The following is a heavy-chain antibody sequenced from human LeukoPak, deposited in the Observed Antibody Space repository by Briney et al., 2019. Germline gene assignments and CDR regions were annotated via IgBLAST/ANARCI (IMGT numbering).Heavy chain of an antibody. D-gene: IGHD6-13*01. CDR1: GFALSSYA. CDR3: AKQSAGSAAWYSLHYDF. J-gene: IGHJ4*02. V-gene: IGHV3-23*01. Sequence: GGSLRLSCAASGFALSSYAMTWVRQAPGRGLEWVSSVDGGGGGTYYADSVKGRFTISRDNSKDTLYLQMNGLRAEDTAVYFCAKQSAGSAAWYSLHYDFWGQGTLVTVSS. CDR2: VDGGGGGT.